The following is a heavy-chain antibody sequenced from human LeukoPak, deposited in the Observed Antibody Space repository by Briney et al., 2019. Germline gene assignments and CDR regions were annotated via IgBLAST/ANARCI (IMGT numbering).Heavy chain of an antibody. CDR1: GFTFSSYS. CDR2: ISSSSSYI. Sequence: PGGSLRLSCAASGFTFSSYSMNWVRQAPGKGLEWVSSISSSSSYIYYADSVKGRFTISRDNAKNSLYLQMNSLRAEDTAVCYCASLGIAVAGFERWGQGTLVTVSS. J-gene: IGHJ4*02. D-gene: IGHD6-19*01. CDR3: ASLGIAVAGFER. V-gene: IGHV3-21*01.